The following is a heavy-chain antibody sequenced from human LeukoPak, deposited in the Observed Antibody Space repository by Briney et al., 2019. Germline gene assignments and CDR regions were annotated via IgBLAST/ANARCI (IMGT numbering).Heavy chain of an antibody. V-gene: IGHV1-69*01. CDR3: ARTWGVVAAIGEGSYGMDV. CDR2: IIPIFGTA. J-gene: IGHJ6*02. Sequence: SVKVSCKASGGTFSSYAISWVRQAPGQGLEWMGEIIPIFGTANYAQKLQGRVTITADESTSTAYMELSILRSEDRAVYYGARTWGVVAAIGEGSYGMDVWGQGTTVTVSS. D-gene: IGHD2-21*02. CDR1: GGTFSSYA.